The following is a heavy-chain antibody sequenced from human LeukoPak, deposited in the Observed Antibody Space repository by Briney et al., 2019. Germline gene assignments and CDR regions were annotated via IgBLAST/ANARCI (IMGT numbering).Heavy chain of an antibody. D-gene: IGHD1-1*01. J-gene: IGHJ4*03. CDR3: ARGPTISETGYFDF. CDR1: GESFSAYY. CDR2: INHRGDT. V-gene: IGHV4-34*01. Sequence: SETLSLTCAVYGESFSAYYWSWIRQSPGKGLEWIAEINHRGDTNYNPSVKSRVTIPIDTSKNQFSLKVRSLTAADTAVYYCARGPTISETGYFDFWGQGTLVTVSS.